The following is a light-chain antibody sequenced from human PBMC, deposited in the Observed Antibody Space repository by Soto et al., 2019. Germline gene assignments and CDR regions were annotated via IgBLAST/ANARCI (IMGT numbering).Light chain of an antibody. J-gene: IGKJ5*01. CDR3: QQLNSYPLT. CDR2: AAS. Sequence: IQLTESPSSLSASIGDRVTITCRASQDISSFLAWYQQKPGKAPKLLIYAASTLQSGVPSRFSGSGSGTDFTLTISSLQPEDFATYFCQQLNSYPLTFGQGTRLEIK. V-gene: IGKV1-9*01. CDR1: QDISSF.